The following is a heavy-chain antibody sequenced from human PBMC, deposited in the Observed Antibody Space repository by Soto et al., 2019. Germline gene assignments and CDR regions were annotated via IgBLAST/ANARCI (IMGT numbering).Heavy chain of an antibody. CDR3: TTDLEWLRVAFDY. CDR2: IYYSGST. CDR1: GGSISSSSYY. Sequence: SETLSLTCTVSGGSISSSSYYWGWIRQPPGKGLEWIGSIYYSGSTYYNPSLKSRVTISVDTSKNQFSLKLSSVTAADTAVYYCTTDLEWLRVAFDYWGQGTLVTVSS. J-gene: IGHJ4*02. D-gene: IGHD5-12*01. V-gene: IGHV4-39*03.